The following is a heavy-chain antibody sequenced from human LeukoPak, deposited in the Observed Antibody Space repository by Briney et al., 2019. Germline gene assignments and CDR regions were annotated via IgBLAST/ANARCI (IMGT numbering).Heavy chain of an antibody. CDR1: GITLSNYG. CDR2: ISDSGGRT. CDR3: AKRGVVIRVILVGFHKEAYYYDS. J-gene: IGHJ4*02. Sequence: GGSLRLSCAVSGITLSNYGMSWVRQAPGKGLEWVAGISDSGGRTNYADSVKGRFTISRDNPKNTLFLQMNSLRAEDTVVYFCAKRGVVIRVILVGFHKEAYYYDSWGQGALVTVSS. V-gene: IGHV3-23*01. D-gene: IGHD3-22*01.